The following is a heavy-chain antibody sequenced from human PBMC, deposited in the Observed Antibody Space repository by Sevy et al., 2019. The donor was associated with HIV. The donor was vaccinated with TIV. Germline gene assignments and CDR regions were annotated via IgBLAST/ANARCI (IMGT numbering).Heavy chain of an antibody. Sequence: GASVKVSCKTSGYIFGNYGISWLRQAPGQGLEWVGWVSGHSGEAKYAQTLQGRVTITIDKSAATAFLELRSLVSDDTAVFYCSKSRYPGDYYYGPAVWGRGTTVTVSS. V-gene: IGHV1-18*01. J-gene: IGHJ6*02. CDR3: SKSRYPGDYYYGPAV. CDR2: VSGHSGEA. CDR1: GYIFGNYG. D-gene: IGHD1-1*01.